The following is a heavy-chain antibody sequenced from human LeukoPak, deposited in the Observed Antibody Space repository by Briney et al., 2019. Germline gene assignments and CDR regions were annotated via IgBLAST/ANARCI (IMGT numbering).Heavy chain of an antibody. V-gene: IGHV1-69*04. D-gene: IGHD2-2*01. CDR1: GGTFSSYA. Sequence: SVRVSCKASGGTFSSYAISWVRQAPGQGLEWMGRIIPILGIANYAQKFQGRVTITADKSTSTAYMELSSLRSEDTTVYYCARGLIDIVVVPAASPYYYYYGMDVWGQGTTVTVSS. CDR3: ARGLIDIVVVPAASPYYYYYGMDV. CDR2: IIPILGIA. J-gene: IGHJ6*02.